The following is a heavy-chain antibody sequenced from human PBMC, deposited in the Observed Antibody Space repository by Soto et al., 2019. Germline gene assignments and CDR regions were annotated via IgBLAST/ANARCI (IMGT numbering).Heavy chain of an antibody. CDR3: ARAWGLSQPVDY. Sequence: QVQLVESGGGVVQPGRSLRLSCAASGFTFSSYAMHWVRQAPGKGLEWVAVISYDGSNKYYADSVKGRFTISRDNSKNTLYLQMNSLRAEDTAVYYWARAWGLSQPVDYWGQGTLVTVSS. V-gene: IGHV3-30-3*01. CDR2: ISYDGSNK. D-gene: IGHD3-16*02. CDR1: GFTFSSYA. J-gene: IGHJ4*02.